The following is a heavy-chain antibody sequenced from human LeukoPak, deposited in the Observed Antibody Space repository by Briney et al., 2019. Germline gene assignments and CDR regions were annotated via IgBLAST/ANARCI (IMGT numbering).Heavy chain of an antibody. CDR1: GYTFSSYG. Sequence: VASVKVSCKPSGYTFSSYGISWVRQAPGQSLEWMGWINGGNGNTQYSQRFQDRVTFTRDTSATSAYMDLSSLRSEDTAVYYCARRTGWFFDYWGQGTLVTVSS. CDR3: ARRTGWFFDY. CDR2: INGGNGNT. V-gene: IGHV1-3*01. J-gene: IGHJ4*02. D-gene: IGHD6-19*01.